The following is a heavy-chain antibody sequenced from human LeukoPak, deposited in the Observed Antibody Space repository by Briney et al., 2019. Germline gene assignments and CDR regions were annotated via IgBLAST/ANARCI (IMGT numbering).Heavy chain of an antibody. CDR2: ISAYNGNT. D-gene: IGHD6-13*01. CDR1: GYTFTSYD. Sequence: ASVKVSCKASGYTFTSYDINWVRQATGQGLEWMGWISAYNGNTNYAQKLQGRVTMTTDTSTSTAYMELRSLRSDDTAVYYCARDGAAAGTGEHWGQGTLVTVSS. V-gene: IGHV1-18*01. J-gene: IGHJ4*02. CDR3: ARDGAAAGTGEH.